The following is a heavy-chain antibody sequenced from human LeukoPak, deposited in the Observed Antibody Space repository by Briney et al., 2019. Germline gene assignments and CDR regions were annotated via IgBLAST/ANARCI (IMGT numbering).Heavy chain of an antibody. J-gene: IGHJ4*02. CDR3: ARSFGGVISYFDY. V-gene: IGHV3-21*01. Sequence: GGSLRLSCAASGFTFSSYSMTWVRQAPGKGLEWVSSISSSGSFIYYADSVKGRFTISRDNAKNSLYLQMSSLRADDTAIYYCARSFGGVISYFDYWGQGTPVTVSS. CDR1: GFTFSSYS. D-gene: IGHD3-16*02. CDR2: ISSSGSFI.